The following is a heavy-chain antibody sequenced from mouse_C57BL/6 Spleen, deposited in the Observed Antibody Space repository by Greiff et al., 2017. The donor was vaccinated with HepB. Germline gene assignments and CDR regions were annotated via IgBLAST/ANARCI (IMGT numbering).Heavy chain of an antibody. Sequence: EVKLVESGGGLVQPKGSLKLSCAASGFSFNTYAMNWVHQAPGKGLEWVARIRSKSNNYATYYADSVKDRFTISRDDSESMLYLQMNNLKTEDTAMYYCVRQRGTTVLDYWGQGTTLTVSS. J-gene: IGHJ2*01. V-gene: IGHV10-1*01. D-gene: IGHD1-1*01. CDR3: VRQRGTTVLDY. CDR1: GFSFNTYA. CDR2: IRSKSNNYAT.